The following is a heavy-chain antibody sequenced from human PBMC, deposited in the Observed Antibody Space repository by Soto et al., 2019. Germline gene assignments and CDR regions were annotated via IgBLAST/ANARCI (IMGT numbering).Heavy chain of an antibody. D-gene: IGHD5-12*01. CDR1: GFPFSSYA. V-gene: IGHV3-30-3*01. J-gene: IGHJ3*02. Sequence: GGSLRLSCEGSGFPFSSYAMHWVRQGPGKGLEWVAVISYDGSNKYYADSVKGRFTISRDNSKNTLYLKMKSLRAEDTAVYYCARDAGYRGYEFADAFDIWGQGTMLTVSS. CDR2: ISYDGSNK. CDR3: ARDAGYRGYEFADAFDI.